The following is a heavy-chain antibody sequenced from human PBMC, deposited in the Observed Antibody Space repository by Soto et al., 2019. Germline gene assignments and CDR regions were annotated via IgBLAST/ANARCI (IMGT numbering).Heavy chain of an antibody. CDR3: ARGLEEWGKPTVI. V-gene: IGHV3-74*01. J-gene: IGHJ3*02. CDR2: INGDGSST. D-gene: IGHD3-16*01. Sequence: EVQLVESGGGLVQPGGSLRLSCAASGFTFSSHWMHWVRQAPGKGLVWVSRINGDGSSTTYADSVKGRFTISRDDAKSTLYLQMNSLRAGDTAVYYFARGLEEWGKPTVIWGQGTVVTVSS. CDR1: GFTFSSHW.